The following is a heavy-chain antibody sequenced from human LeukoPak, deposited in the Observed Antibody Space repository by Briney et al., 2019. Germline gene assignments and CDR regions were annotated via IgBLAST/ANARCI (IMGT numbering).Heavy chain of an antibody. CDR1: GFSVSSNY. Sequence: GGSLRLSCAAPGFSVSSNYISWVRQAPGKGLEWVSVIYSGGSTKYADSVKARFTISRDNSKNTVYLQMNSLRAEDTAVYYCARATLDNWGQGTLVTVS. J-gene: IGHJ4*02. CDR2: IYSGGST. V-gene: IGHV3-53*01. CDR3: ARATLDN.